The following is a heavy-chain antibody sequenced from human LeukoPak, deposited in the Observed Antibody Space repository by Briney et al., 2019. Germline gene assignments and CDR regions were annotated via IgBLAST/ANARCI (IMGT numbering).Heavy chain of an antibody. D-gene: IGHD4-17*01. CDR2: IYFTGNT. CDR3: ARDGLDYGDYGGGY. V-gene: IGHV4-38-2*02. CDR1: GYSISSGYY. J-gene: IGHJ4*02. Sequence: SETLSLTCTVSGYSISSGYYWAWIRQPPGRGLEWIGSIYFTGNTYYNSSLQSRVIISVDTSNNQFSLQLDSVTAADTAVYYCARDGLDYGDYGGGYWGQGTLVTVSS.